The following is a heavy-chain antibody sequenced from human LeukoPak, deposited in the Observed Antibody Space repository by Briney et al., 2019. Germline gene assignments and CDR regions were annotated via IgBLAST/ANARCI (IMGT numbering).Heavy chain of an antibody. V-gene: IGHV3-9*01. CDR1: GFTFDDYA. CDR3: AKEHMGFDP. Sequence: GRSLRLSCAASGFTFDDYAMHWVRQAPGKGLEWVSGISWNSGSIGYADSVKGRFTISRGNAKNSLYLQMNSLRAEDTALYYCAKEHMGFDPWGQGTLVTVSS. CDR2: ISWNSGSI. J-gene: IGHJ5*02.